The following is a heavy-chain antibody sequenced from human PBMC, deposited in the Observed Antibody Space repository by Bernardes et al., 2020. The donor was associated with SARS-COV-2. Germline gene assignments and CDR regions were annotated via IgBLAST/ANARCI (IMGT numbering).Heavy chain of an antibody. CDR2: ISSSSSYI. CDR1: GFTFSSYS. J-gene: IGHJ4*02. V-gene: IGHV3-21*01. Sequence: GGSLRLSCAASGFTFSSYSMNWVRQAPGKGLEWVSSISSSSSYIYYADSVKGRFTISRDNAKNSLYLQMNSLRAEDTAVYYCAVQAAAGFLHDYWGQGTLVTVSS. CDR3: AVQAAAGFLHDY. D-gene: IGHD6-13*01.